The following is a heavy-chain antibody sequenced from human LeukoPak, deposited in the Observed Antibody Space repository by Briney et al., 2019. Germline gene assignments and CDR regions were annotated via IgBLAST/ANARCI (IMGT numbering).Heavy chain of an antibody. CDR2: INQDGSER. CDR1: VFTLRMYW. D-gene: IGHD5-24*01. Sequence: PGGSLSLSCAASVFTLRMYWMSWVRQAPGKGLEWVANINQDGSERYLVDSVKGRFTISRDNAKKSLYLQMNGLRAGDTAVYYCARVMAARSFYFDHWGQGTLVTVSS. J-gene: IGHJ4*02. CDR3: ARVMAARSFYFDH. V-gene: IGHV3-7*01.